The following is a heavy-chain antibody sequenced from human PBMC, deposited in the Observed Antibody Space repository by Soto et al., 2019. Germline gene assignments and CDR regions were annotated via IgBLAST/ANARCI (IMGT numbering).Heavy chain of an antibody. CDR3: ARGGYNWNGVTDY. V-gene: IGHV4-59*01. J-gene: IGHJ4*02. CDR1: GGSISNYY. Sequence: QVQLQESGPGLVKPSETLSLTCIGSGGSISNYYWSWIRQPPGKGLEWIGDIYYRGSTNYNPSLNSGVTIPVDTSKNQFSMKLSSVTASDTAVYDCARGGYNWNGVTDYWGQGNLVTVSS. CDR2: IYYRGST. D-gene: IGHD1-20*01.